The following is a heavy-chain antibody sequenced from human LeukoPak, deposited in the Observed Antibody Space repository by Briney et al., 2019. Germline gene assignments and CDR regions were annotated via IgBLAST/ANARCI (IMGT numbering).Heavy chain of an antibody. CDR3: ARGCVISDCTNGVGDDFVY. Sequence: SETLSLTCTVSGGSISSYYWSCIRQPAEKGLEWIGRIYTSGSTNYNPSLKSRVTMSVDTPKNQFSLKLSSVTAADTAVYYCARGCVISDCTNGVGDDFVYCGQGTLVTVSS. D-gene: IGHD2-8*01. CDR1: GGSISSYY. J-gene: IGHJ4*02. V-gene: IGHV4-4*07. CDR2: IYTSGST.